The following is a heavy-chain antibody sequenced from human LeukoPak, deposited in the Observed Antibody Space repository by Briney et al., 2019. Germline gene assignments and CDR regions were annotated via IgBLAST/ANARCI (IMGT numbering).Heavy chain of an antibody. CDR3: ARVYSSGLFLGYMDV. Sequence: GASVKVSCKASGYTFTNYGLSWVRQAPGQGLEWMGWISAYNGNTNYAQKLQGRVTMTTDTSTSTAYMELRSLRSDDTAVYYCARVYSSGLFLGYMDVWGKGTTVTISS. CDR1: GYTFTNYG. D-gene: IGHD6-19*01. V-gene: IGHV1-18*01. CDR2: ISAYNGNT. J-gene: IGHJ6*03.